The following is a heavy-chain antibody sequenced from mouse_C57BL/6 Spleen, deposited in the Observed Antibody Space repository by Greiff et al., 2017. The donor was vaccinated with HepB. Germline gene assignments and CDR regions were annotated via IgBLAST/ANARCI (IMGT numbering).Heavy chain of an antibody. CDR2: IYPGDGDT. D-gene: IGHD2-1*01. Sequence: VKLVESGPELVKPGASVKISCKASGYAFSSSWMNWVKQRPGKGLEWIGRIYPGDGDTNYNGKFQGKATLTADKSSSTAYMQLSSLTSEDSTVYFCARGGNGYAMDYWGQGTSVTVSS. CDR1: GYAFSSSW. V-gene: IGHV1-82*01. CDR3: ARGGNGYAMDY. J-gene: IGHJ4*01.